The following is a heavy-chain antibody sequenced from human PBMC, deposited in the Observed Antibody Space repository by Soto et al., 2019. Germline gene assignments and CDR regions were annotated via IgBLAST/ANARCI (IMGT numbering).Heavy chain of an antibody. Sequence: GASVKVSCKVSGYTLTELSMHWVRQAPGKGLEWMGGFDPEDGETIYAQKFQGRVTMTEDTSTDTAYMELSSLRSEDTAVYYCATAGSYYGSGSYYNVDYWGQRTLVTASS. V-gene: IGHV1-24*01. J-gene: IGHJ4*02. D-gene: IGHD3-10*01. CDR2: FDPEDGET. CDR1: GYTLTELS. CDR3: ATAGSYYGSGSYYNVDY.